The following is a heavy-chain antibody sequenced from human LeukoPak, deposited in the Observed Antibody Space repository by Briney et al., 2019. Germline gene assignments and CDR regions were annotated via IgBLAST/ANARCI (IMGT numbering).Heavy chain of an antibody. CDR3: AKYLRSFDSGSYHTVDWFDP. J-gene: IGHJ5*02. Sequence: PGGSLRLSCAASGFIFSSYTMNWVRQAPGKGLEWVSSISSGSSYIYYADSVKGRFIISRDDFKNTLFLQMNTLRAEDTAVYYCAKYLRSFDSGSYHTVDWFDPWGQGTLVTVSS. V-gene: IGHV3-21*04. CDR2: ISSGSSYI. CDR1: GFIFSSYT. D-gene: IGHD3-10*01.